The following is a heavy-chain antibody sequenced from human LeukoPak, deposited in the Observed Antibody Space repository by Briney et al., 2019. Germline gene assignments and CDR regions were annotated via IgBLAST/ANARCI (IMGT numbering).Heavy chain of an antibody. V-gene: IGHV4-39*07. Sequence: SETLSLTCTVPGGSISSSSYYWGWIRQPPGKGLEWIGEINHSGSTNYNPSLKSRVTISVDTSKNQFSLKLSSVTAADTAVYYCARGPRWLHGSHFDYWGQGTLVTVSS. J-gene: IGHJ4*02. CDR1: GGSISSSSYY. CDR3: ARGPRWLHGSHFDY. D-gene: IGHD5-24*01. CDR2: INHSGST.